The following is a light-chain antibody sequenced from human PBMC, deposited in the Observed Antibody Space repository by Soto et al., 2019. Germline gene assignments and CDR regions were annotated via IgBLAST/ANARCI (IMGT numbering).Light chain of an antibody. J-gene: IGKJ5*01. CDR3: QQASSFPIT. CDR1: QSVSKW. CDR2: VAS. Sequence: DIQMTQSPSSVSASVGDRVTITCRASQSVSKWLAWYQQKPGKAPKLLIYVASNLQTGVPSRFSGSGSDTDFTLTISSLQPEDSATYFCQQASSFPITFGQGTLLEIK. V-gene: IGKV1-12*01.